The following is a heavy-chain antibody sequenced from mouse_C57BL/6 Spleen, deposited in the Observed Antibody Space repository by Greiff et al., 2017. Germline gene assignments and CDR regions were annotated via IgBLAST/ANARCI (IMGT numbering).Heavy chain of an antibody. D-gene: IGHD2-4*01. CDR3: ARQGYDYDVGWFAY. CDR1: GFTFSSYT. CDR2: ISGGGGNT. J-gene: IGHJ3*01. Sequence: DVMLVESGGGLVKPGGSLKLSCAVSGFTFSSYTMSWVRQTPEKRLEWVATISGGGGNTYYPDSVKGRFTISRDNAKNTLYLQMSGLRSEDTALYYCARQGYDYDVGWFAYWGQGTLVTVSA. V-gene: IGHV5-9*01.